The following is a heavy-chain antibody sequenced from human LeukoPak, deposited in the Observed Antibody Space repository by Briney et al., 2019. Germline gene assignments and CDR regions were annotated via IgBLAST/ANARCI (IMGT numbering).Heavy chain of an antibody. CDR2: VYYTGST. Sequence: PSETLSLTCTVSGASISHYYWTWMRQAPGKGLEWIGYVYYTGSTNYNPSLKSRVTISVDTSKNQFFLKLSAVTAADTAVYYCARTSRHFYNSGGNSIPWPDGMDVWGQGTTVTVSS. CDR3: ARTSRHFYNSGGNSIPWPDGMDV. J-gene: IGHJ6*02. D-gene: IGHD3-10*01. CDR1: GASISHYY. V-gene: IGHV4-59*01.